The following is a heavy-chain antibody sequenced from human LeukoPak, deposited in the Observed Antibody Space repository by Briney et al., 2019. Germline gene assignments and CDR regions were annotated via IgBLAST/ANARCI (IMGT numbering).Heavy chain of an antibody. Sequence: PGGSLRLSCAASGLTFSSYATSWVRQAPGKGLKWVSAISGRGGSTDYADSAKGRFTISRDNSKTTLYLKMNSLRAEDTAVCYCAKDGPTGATTQPQRGFDIWGQGTMVTVSS. CDR2: ISGRGGST. V-gene: IGHV3-23*01. D-gene: IGHD1-26*01. CDR1: GLTFSSYA. CDR3: AKDGPTGATTQPQRGFDI. J-gene: IGHJ3*02.